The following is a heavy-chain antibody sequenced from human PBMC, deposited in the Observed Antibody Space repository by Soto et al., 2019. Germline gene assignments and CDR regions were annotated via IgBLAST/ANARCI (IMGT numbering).Heavy chain of an antibody. J-gene: IGHJ4*02. CDR1: GFTLSNYW. CDR3: ARGQGCPDY. CDR2: IKQEGSEK. V-gene: IGHV3-7*01. D-gene: IGHD2-15*01. Sequence: EVQLVESGGGLVQPGGSLRLSCAASGFTLSNYWMTWVRQAPGKGLEWVANIKQEGSEKNYVDSVRGRFTISRDNAQNSLYLQMNGLRADARAVYYCARGQGCPDYGGQGTLVTVSS.